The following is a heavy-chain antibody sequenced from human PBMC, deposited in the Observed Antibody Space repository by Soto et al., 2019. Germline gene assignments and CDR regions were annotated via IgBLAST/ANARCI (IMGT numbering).Heavy chain of an antibody. J-gene: IGHJ6*02. CDR2: ISSSSSYI. CDR1: GFTFSSYS. V-gene: IGHV3-21*01. Sequence: EVQLVESGGGLVKPGGSLRLSCAASGFTFSSYSMNWVRQAPGKGLEWVSSISSSSSYIYYADSVKGRFTISRDNAKYSLYLQMNSLRAEDTAVYYCARAGCSGGSCYRPYYYYGMDVWGQGTTVTVSS. CDR3: ARAGCSGGSCYRPYYYYGMDV. D-gene: IGHD2-15*01.